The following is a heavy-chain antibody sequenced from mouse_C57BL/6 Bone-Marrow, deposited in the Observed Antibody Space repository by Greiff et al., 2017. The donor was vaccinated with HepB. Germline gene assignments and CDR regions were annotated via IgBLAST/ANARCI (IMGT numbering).Heavy chain of an antibody. D-gene: IGHD4-1*01. CDR3: AREGLGRGWYFDV. CDR1: GFTFSDYY. CDR2: INYDGSST. Sequence: EVHLVESEGGLVQPGSSMKLSCTASGFTFSDYYMAWVRQVPEKGLEWVANINYDGSSTYYLDSLKSRFIISRDNAKNILYLQMSSLKSEDTATYYCAREGLGRGWYFDVWGTGTTVTVSS. V-gene: IGHV5-16*01. J-gene: IGHJ1*03.